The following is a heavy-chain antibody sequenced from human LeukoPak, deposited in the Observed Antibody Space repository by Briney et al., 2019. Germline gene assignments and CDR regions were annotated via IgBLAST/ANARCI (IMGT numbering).Heavy chain of an antibody. CDR2: ISGSSST. CDR3: ARDLGQYYDTSDNWFDP. Sequence: PGGSLRLSCAASGFTFSNYWMSWVRQAPGKGLEWVSAISGSSSTYYADSVKGRFTISRDNAKNTLNLQMNSLRAEDTAVYYCARDLGQYYDTSDNWFDPWGQGTLVTVSS. J-gene: IGHJ5*02. D-gene: IGHD3-22*01. V-gene: IGHV3-69-1*01. CDR1: GFTFSNYW.